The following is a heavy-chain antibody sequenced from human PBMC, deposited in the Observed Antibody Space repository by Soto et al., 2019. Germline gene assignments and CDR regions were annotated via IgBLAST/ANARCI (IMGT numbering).Heavy chain of an antibody. CDR3: ARGTHYYYYGMDV. D-gene: IGHD1-7*01. V-gene: IGHV4-59*01. Sequence: QVQLQESGPGLVKPSETLSLTCTVSGGSISSYYWSWIRQPPGKGLEWIGYIYYSGSTNYNPSLNSRVTISVDTSKNQFSLKLSSVTAADTAVYYCARGTHYYYYGMDVWGQGTTVTVSS. J-gene: IGHJ6*02. CDR1: GGSISSYY. CDR2: IYYSGST.